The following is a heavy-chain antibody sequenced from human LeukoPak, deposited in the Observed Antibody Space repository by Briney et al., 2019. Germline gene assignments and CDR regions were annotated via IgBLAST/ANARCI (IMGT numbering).Heavy chain of an antibody. J-gene: IGHJ4*02. D-gene: IGHD6-19*01. Sequence: GGSLRLSCAASGFTLSSNWMHWVRQAPGKGLVWVSRINGDGSSTPYADSVKGRFIISRDNAKNTLYLQMNSLRAEDTAVYYCARGSSSGWPDYFDYWGQGTPVTVSS. V-gene: IGHV3-74*01. CDR3: ARGSSSGWPDYFDY. CDR2: INGDGSST. CDR1: GFTLSSNW.